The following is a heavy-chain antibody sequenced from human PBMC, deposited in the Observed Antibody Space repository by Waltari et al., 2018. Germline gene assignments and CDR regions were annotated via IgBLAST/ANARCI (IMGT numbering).Heavy chain of an antibody. CDR3: ARTTNGDYFGDY. CDR1: GDSFSRDNYY. J-gene: IGHJ4*02. CDR2: TYFRGTS. Sequence: QVQLQESGPGLVKPSETLSLICTGSGDSFSRDNYYWGWIRQPPGKGLEWIGYTYFRGTSNYNPSLKSRVTISVDTSKNQFSLHLTSVTAADTAVYYCARTTNGDYFGDYWGQGTLVTVSS. D-gene: IGHD4-17*01. V-gene: IGHV4-61*01.